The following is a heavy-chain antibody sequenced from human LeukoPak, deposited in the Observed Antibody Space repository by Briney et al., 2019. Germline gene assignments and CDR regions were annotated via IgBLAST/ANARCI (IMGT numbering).Heavy chain of an antibody. D-gene: IGHD1-1*01. J-gene: IGHJ6*02. CDR2: IYYSGST. CDR1: GGSISSYY. V-gene: IGHV4-59*08. Sequence: SETLSLTCTVSGGSISSYYWSWIRQPPGKGLEWIGYIYYSGSTNYNPSLKSRVTISVDTSENQFSLKLSSVTAADTAVYYCARRGQLERRSGYYYYGMDVWGQGTTVTVSS. CDR3: ARRGQLERRSGYYYYGMDV.